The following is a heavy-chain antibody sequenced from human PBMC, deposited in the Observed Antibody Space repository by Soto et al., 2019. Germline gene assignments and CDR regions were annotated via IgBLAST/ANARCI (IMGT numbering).Heavy chain of an antibody. CDR1: GGSVSGSYL. Sequence: SETLSLTCGVSGGSVSGSYLWSGGRQSPGEGVEWIGEIYHAGSPDYNPSFQSRVTISLDNSKNTFSLPLTTMTAADAAVYYCTPGSSFRGDFDIWGQGTTVTVSS. J-gene: IGHJ3*02. D-gene: IGHD2-15*01. CDR2: IYHAGSP. V-gene: IGHV4-4*02. CDR3: TPGSSFRGDFDI.